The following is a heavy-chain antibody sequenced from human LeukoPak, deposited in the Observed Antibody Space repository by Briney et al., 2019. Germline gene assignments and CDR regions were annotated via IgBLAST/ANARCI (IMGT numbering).Heavy chain of an antibody. V-gene: IGHV3-23*01. D-gene: IGHD6-13*01. CDR3: AKGLRGSSYDY. CDR1: GFTFNNFA. CDR2: ISGSGGNT. J-gene: IGHJ4*02. Sequence: PGGSLRLSCAASGFTFNNFAMSWVRQAPGKGLEWVSGISGSGGNTHYADSVKGRFTISRGNSKNMLYLQMNSLRAEDTAVYYCAKGLRGSSYDYWGQGTLVTVSS.